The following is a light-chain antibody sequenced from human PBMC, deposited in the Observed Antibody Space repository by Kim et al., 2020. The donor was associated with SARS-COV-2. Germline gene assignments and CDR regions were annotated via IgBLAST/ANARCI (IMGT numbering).Light chain of an antibody. CDR1: QSVNQF. CDR2: AAA. J-gene: IGKJ2*01. V-gene: IGKV1-39*01. Sequence: DIQLTQSPSSLSASVGDRVSITCRASQSVNQFLNWYQQVAGKAPKLLIYAAATLQSGVPTRFSGSGSETEFTLTISSLQAEDFATYYCQQSYSTPYTFGQGTKLEI. CDR3: QQSYSTPYT.